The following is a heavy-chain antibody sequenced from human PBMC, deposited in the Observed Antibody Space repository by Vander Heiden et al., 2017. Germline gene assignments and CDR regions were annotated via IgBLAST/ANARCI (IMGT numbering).Heavy chain of an antibody. J-gene: IGHJ1*01. Sequence: EVQLLDSGGGLVQAGGSLRLSCAASGFTFSSYAMSWVRQAPGKGLEWVSGISGSGGDTHYADSVKGRFTISRDNSKNTLYLQMRSLRAEDTAAYYCARGGYSSLVGLSWGHGSLVTHSS. CDR1: GFTFSSYA. CDR2: ISGSGGDT. V-gene: IGHV3-23*01. D-gene: IGHD5-12*01. CDR3: ARGGYSSLVGLS.